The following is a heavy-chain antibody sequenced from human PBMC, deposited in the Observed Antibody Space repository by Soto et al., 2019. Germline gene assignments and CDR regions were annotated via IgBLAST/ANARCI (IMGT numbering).Heavy chain of an antibody. Sequence: GASVKVSCKASGGTFSSYAISWVRQAPGQGLEWMGGIIPIFGTANYAQKFQGRVTITADESTSTAYMELSSLRSEDTAVYYCARDGVFTVTTIYSLGMDVWGQGTTVTVSS. CDR2: IIPIFGTA. J-gene: IGHJ6*02. D-gene: IGHD4-17*01. CDR3: ARDGVFTVTTIYSLGMDV. CDR1: GGTFSSYA. V-gene: IGHV1-69*13.